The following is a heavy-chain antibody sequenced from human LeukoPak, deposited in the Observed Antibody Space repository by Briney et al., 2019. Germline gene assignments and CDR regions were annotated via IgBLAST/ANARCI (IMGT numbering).Heavy chain of an antibody. V-gene: IGHV3-9*01. D-gene: IGHD2-15*01. J-gene: IGHJ6*02. CDR1: GFTFDDYA. CDR2: ISWNSGNI. Sequence: GGSLRLSCAASGFTFDDYAMHWVRQAPGKGLEWVSGISWNSGNIGYADSVKGRFTISRDNAKNSLYLQMNSLRAEDTALYYCAKDIGYCSGGSCYAWSDYYYGMDVWGQGTTVTVSS. CDR3: AKDIGYCSGGSCYAWSDYYYGMDV.